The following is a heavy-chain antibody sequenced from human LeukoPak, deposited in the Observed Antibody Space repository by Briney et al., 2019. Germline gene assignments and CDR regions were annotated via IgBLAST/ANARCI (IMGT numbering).Heavy chain of an antibody. CDR3: ASQLTTRGSYYDSSGIFDY. J-gene: IGHJ4*02. V-gene: IGHV4-38-2*01. D-gene: IGHD3-22*01. CDR2: IYHSGST. CDR1: GYSISSGYY. Sequence: PSETLSLTCAVSGYSISSGYYWGWIRQPPGKGLEWIGSIYHSGSTYYNPSLKSRVTISVDTSKNQFSLKLSSVTAADTAVYYCASQLTTRGSYYDSSGIFDYWGQGTLVTVSS.